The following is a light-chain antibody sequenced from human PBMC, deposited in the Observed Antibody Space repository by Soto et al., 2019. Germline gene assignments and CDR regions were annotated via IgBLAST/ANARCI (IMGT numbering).Light chain of an antibody. J-gene: IGLJ1*01. V-gene: IGLV2-14*01. Sequence: QSALTQPASVSGSPGQSITISCTGTSSDVGGYNFVSWSQQHPGKAPKLMIYEVSNRPSGVSSRFSGSKSGNTASLTISGLQAEDEADYYCSSYTSSTTLPYVFGTGTKLTVL. CDR2: EVS. CDR1: SSDVGGYNF. CDR3: SSYTSSTTLPYV.